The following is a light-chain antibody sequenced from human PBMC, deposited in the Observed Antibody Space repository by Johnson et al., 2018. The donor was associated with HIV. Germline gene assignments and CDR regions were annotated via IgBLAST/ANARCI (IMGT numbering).Light chain of an antibody. CDR2: DNN. Sequence: SVLTQPPSVSAAPGQKVTISCSGNRSNIGDNFVSWYQQLPGTAPKLLIYDNNKRPSGIPDRFSGSKSGTSATLGITGLQTGDEADYYCGTWDSSLSAYVFGTGTKVTVL. J-gene: IGLJ1*01. CDR3: GTWDSSLSAYV. CDR1: RSNIGDNF. V-gene: IGLV1-51*01.